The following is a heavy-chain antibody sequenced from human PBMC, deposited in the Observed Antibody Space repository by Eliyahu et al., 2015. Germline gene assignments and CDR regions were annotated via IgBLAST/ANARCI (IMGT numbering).Heavy chain of an antibody. D-gene: IGHD3-3*01. CDR1: GFPFSXYA. J-gene: IGHJ5*02. CDR2: ISGSGGST. V-gene: IGHV3-23*01. Sequence: EVQLLESGGGLVQPGGSLRLSCAASGFPFSXYAMXWVRQAPGKGLGGVSAISGSGGSTYYADSVKGRFTISRDNSKNTLYLQMNSLRAEDTAVYYCAKRGNYDFWSGYYRGNNWFDPWGQGTLVTVSS. CDR3: AKRGNYDFWSGYYRGNNWFDP.